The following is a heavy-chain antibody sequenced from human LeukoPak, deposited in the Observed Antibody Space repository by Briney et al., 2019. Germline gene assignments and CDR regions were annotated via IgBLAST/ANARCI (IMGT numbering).Heavy chain of an antibody. V-gene: IGHV1-18*01. D-gene: IGHD3-9*01. CDR3: ARVPYYDILTGYSGP. Sequence: ASVKVSCKASGYTFTSYGISWVRQAPGQGLEWMGWISAYNGNTNYARKLQGRVTMTTDTSTSTAYMELRSLRSDDTAVYYCARVPYYDILTGYSGPWGQGTLVTVSS. CDR1: GYTFTSYG. CDR2: ISAYNGNT. J-gene: IGHJ5*02.